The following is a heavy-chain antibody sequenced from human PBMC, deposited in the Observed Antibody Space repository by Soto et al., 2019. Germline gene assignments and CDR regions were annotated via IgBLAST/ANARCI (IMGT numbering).Heavy chain of an antibody. CDR1: GFTFFTSA. V-gene: IGHV1-58*01. Sequence: SVKVSCKASGFTFFTSAVQWVRQARGQRLEWIGWIVVGSGNTNYAQKFQERVTITRDMSTNTAYMELSSLRSEDTALYYCAADPYCGGDCYFDYWGQGIMVTVSS. J-gene: IGHJ4*02. CDR3: AADPYCGGDCYFDY. D-gene: IGHD2-21*02. CDR2: IVVGSGNT.